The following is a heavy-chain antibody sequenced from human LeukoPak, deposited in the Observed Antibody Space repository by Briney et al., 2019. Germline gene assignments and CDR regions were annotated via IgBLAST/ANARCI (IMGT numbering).Heavy chain of an antibody. D-gene: IGHD1-26*01. CDR1: SGSINGYY. Sequence: SGTLSLTCTVSSGSINGYYWTWIRQPPGKGLEWIGHIYYNGNTNYNPSIKSRVIISLDTSKNQFSLKLNSVTAVDTAAYYCARTQWGYAFDVWGPGTMVTVSS. V-gene: IGHV4-59*01. CDR3: ARTQWGYAFDV. CDR2: IYYNGNT. J-gene: IGHJ3*01.